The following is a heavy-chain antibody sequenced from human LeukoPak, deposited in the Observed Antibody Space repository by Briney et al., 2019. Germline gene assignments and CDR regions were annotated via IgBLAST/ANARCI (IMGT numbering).Heavy chain of an antibody. V-gene: IGHV3-11*06. D-gene: IGHD6-19*01. J-gene: IGHJ4*02. Sequence: PGRSLRLSCAASGFTYSDYYMSWIRQAPGKGLEWVSYISSSSSYTNYADSVKGRFTTSRDNAKNSLYLQMNSLRAEDTAVYYCARVKAVAGTADYWGQGTLVTVSS. CDR3: ARVKAVAGTADY. CDR1: GFTYSDYY. CDR2: ISSSSSYT.